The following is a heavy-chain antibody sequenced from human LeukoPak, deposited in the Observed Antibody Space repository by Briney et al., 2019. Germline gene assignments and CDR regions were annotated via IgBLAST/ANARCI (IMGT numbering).Heavy chain of an antibody. CDR1: GGSISSGSYY. CDR3: ARHGWALDAFRI. D-gene: IGHD1-26*01. V-gene: IGHV4-61*02. Sequence: SETLSLTCTVSGGSISSGSYYWSWIRQPAGKGLEWIGRIYTSGNTNYNPSLKSRVTISVDTSENQFSLKLSSVTAADTAVYYCARHGWALDAFRIWGQGTMVTVSS. CDR2: IYTSGNT. J-gene: IGHJ3*02.